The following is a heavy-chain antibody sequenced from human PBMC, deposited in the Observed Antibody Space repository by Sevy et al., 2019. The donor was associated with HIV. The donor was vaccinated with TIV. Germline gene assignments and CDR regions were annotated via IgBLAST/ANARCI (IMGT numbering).Heavy chain of an antibody. CDR3: ARHQSQGDYPLDL. J-gene: IGHJ4*02. CDR2: IHYSGNT. CDR1: GGSISSYY. Sequence: SETLSLTCAVSGGSISSYYWSWNRQPPGKGLEFIGWIHYSGNTNYNPSLSSRVSMSVDRSKNQFSLKLYSLTAADTAVYYCARHQSQGDYPLDLWGQGTLVTVSS. V-gene: IGHV4-59*08. D-gene: IGHD4-17*01.